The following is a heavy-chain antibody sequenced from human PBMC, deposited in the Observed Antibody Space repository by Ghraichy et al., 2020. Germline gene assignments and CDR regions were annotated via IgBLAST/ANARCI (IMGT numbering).Heavy chain of an antibody. D-gene: IGHD3-10*01. Sequence: VKVSCKASGYTFTSYYIHLVRQAPGQSLEWMGIINPSGGTTNYAQKFQGRVTMTRDTSTSTVYMELSSLRSEDTAVYYCARDLYGSGNYPLGFWGQGTLVTVSS. J-gene: IGHJ4*02. CDR2: INPSGGTT. CDR3: ARDLYGSGNYPLGF. CDR1: GYTFTSYY. V-gene: IGHV1-46*01.